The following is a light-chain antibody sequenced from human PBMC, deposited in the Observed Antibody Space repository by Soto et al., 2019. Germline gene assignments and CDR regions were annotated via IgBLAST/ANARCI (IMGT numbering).Light chain of an antibody. J-gene: IGKJ4*01. CDR1: QNIGGT. V-gene: IGKV3-15*01. CDR2: GAS. Sequence: EIVMTQSPAILSASPGERATLSCRASQNIGGTLAWYQQKPGQSPRLLFYGASTRATGIPARFSGSGSGTEFTLTISSLQSEDFGVYYCQQFHNWPPLTFGGGTKVEI. CDR3: QQFHNWPPLT.